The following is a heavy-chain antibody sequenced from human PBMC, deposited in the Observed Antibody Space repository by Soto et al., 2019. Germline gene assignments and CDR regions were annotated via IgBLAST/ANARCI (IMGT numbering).Heavy chain of an antibody. J-gene: IGHJ3*01. Sequence: GGSLRLSCAASGFTFSSYAMNWVRQAPGKGLEWVSVISGSGGGTYYADSVKGRFTISRDNSKNTLYLQMNNVRAEDTALYYCAKDTGYSYGSLVSFDLWGQGTMVTVSS. CDR1: GFTFSSYA. CDR2: ISGSGGGT. D-gene: IGHD5-18*01. V-gene: IGHV3-23*01. CDR3: AKDTGYSYGSLVSFDL.